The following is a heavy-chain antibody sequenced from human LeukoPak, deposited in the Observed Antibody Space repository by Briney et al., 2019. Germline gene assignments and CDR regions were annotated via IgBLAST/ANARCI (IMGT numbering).Heavy chain of an antibody. J-gene: IGHJ3*02. CDR3: ARGRYLMGHYYDSSAPSDAFDI. V-gene: IGHV4-31*03. Sequence: SQTLSLTCTVSGGSISSGGYYWSWIRQHPGKGLEWIGYIYYSGSTYYNPSLKSRVTISVDTSKNQFSLKLSSVTAADTAVYYCARGRYLMGHYYDSSAPSDAFDIWGQGTMVTVSS. CDR1: GGSISSGGYY. D-gene: IGHD3-22*01. CDR2: IYYSGST.